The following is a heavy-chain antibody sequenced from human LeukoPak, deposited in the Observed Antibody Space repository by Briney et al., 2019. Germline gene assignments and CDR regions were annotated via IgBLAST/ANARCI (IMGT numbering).Heavy chain of an antibody. D-gene: IGHD5-18*01. Sequence: SETLSLTCAVYGGSFSGYYWSWIRQPPGKGLEWIGEINHSGSTNYNPSLKSRVTISVDTSKNQFSLKLSSVTAADTAVYYCARSYLTDSYSYGYWGQGTLVTVSS. CDR3: ARSYLTDSYSYGY. CDR2: INHSGST. V-gene: IGHV4-34*01. CDR1: GGSFSGYY. J-gene: IGHJ4*02.